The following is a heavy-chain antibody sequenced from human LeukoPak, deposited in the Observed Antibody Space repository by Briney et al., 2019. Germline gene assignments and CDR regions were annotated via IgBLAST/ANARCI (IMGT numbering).Heavy chain of an antibody. CDR3: AKLGITGTTADVYYYYGMDV. V-gene: IGHV3-30*18. CDR1: GFTFSRYG. J-gene: IGHJ6*02. D-gene: IGHD1-7*01. CDR2: ISYDGSNK. Sequence: PGRSLRLSCAASGFTFSRYGMHWVRKAPGKGLEWVAVISYDGSNKYYGDSVKGRFTISRDNSKNTPYLQMNSLRAEDTAVYYCAKLGITGTTADVYYYYGMDVWGQGTTVTVSS.